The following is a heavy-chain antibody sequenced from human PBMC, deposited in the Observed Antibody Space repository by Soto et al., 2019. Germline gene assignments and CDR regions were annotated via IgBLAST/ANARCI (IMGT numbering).Heavy chain of an antibody. J-gene: IGHJ6*02. CDR2: IYYSGST. V-gene: IGHV4-39*01. CDR1: GGSISSSSYY. D-gene: IGHD6-13*01. CDR3: ARQAAGTNYYYYGMDV. Sequence: QLQLQESGPGLVKPSETLSLTCTVSGGSISSSSYYWGWIRQPPGKGLEWIGSIYYSGSTYYNPSLKSRVTISXXTXKXXCSLKLSSVTAADTAVYYCARQAAGTNYYYYGMDVWGQGTTVTVSS.